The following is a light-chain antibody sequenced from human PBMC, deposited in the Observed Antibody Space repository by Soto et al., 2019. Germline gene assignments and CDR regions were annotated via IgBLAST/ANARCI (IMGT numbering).Light chain of an antibody. J-gene: IGLJ2*01. CDR2: LNSDGSH. V-gene: IGLV4-69*01. Sequence: QSVLTQSPSASASLGASVKLTCTLSSGHSSYAIAWHQQQPEKGPRFLMKLNSDGSHNKGDGIPDRFSGSRSGAERYLTISSLQSEDEADYYCQTWGTGIVVFGGGTKVTVL. CDR3: QTWGTGIVV. CDR1: SGHSSYA.